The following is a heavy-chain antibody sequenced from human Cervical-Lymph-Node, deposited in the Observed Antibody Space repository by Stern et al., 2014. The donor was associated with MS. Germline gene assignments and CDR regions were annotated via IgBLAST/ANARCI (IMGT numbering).Heavy chain of an antibody. J-gene: IGHJ5*02. Sequence: VQLLESGAEVKKPGASVNVSCKASGYTFTHYHIHWVRQAPGQGLEWMAMINPSGGSTTYGQEFHGRLTVTRDTSTSTVYMELKSLRSDDTALYYCARDMVDADKWFDPWGQGTLVTVSS. CDR3: ARDMVDADKWFDP. CDR1: GYTFTHYH. V-gene: IGHV1-46*01. CDR2: INPSGGST. D-gene: IGHD2-15*01.